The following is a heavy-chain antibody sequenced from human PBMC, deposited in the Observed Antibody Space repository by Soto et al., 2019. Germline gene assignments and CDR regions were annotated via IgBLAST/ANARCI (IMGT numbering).Heavy chain of an antibody. V-gene: IGHV3-53*02. D-gene: IGHD6-13*01. CDR1: GFTVSSNY. CDR2: IYSGGST. Sequence: EVQLVETGGGLIQPGGSLRLSCAASGFTVSSNYMSWVRQAPGKGLEWVSLIYSGGSTYYADSVKGRFTISRDNSKNTLYLQMNSLRAEDTAVYYCARDRAAADQYYGMDVWGQGKKVNVSS. J-gene: IGHJ6*02. CDR3: ARDRAAADQYYGMDV.